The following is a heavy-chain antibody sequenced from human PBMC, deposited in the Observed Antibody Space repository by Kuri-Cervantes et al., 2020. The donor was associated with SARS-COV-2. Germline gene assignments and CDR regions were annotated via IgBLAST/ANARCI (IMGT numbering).Heavy chain of an antibody. CDR2: INPDGSYT. V-gene: IGHV3-74*01. J-gene: IGHJ4*02. CDR3: VRDGDHWNFDY. CDR1: GFTFSGYW. D-gene: IGHD1-1*01. Sequence: GESLKIPCAASGFTFSGYWIHWVRQAPGKGLVWVSRINPDGSYTNNADSVKGRFTLSRDNAKNMLFLQMNSLRAVDTAVYYCVRDGDHWNFDYWGQGTLVTVSS.